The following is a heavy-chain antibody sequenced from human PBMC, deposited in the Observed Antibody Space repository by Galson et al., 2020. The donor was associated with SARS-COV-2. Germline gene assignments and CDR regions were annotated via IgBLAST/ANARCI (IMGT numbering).Heavy chain of an antibody. D-gene: IGHD2-15*01. CDR2: ISYDGRNR. V-gene: IGHV3-30*18. CDR3: AKARLYVLDG. CDR1: GFIFSHFG. Sequence: GGSLRLSCATSGFIFSHFGMHWVRQAPGKGLEWVAVISYDGRNRYYADSVKGRFTISRDDSKNTMYLQMNSLRAEDTAVYFCAKARLYVLDGWGQGTLVTVSS. J-gene: IGHJ4*02.